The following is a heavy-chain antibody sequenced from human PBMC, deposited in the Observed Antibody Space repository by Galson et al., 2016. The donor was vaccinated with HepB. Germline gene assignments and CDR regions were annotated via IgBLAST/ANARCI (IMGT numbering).Heavy chain of an antibody. J-gene: IGHJ5*02. CDR3: ARSGREVLGKWFDP. D-gene: IGHD1-26*01. CDR1: GGSFSDYY. V-gene: IGHV4-34*01. Sequence: ETLSLTCAVSGGSFSDYYWTWIRQAPGKGLAWIGEINHSGNTNYNPSLKSRVTISVDTSRNQFSLKLSSVTATDTAVYYCARSGREVLGKWFDPWGQGTLVIVSS. CDR2: INHSGNT.